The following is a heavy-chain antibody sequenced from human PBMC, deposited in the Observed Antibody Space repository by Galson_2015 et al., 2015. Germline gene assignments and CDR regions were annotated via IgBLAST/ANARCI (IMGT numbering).Heavy chain of an antibody. J-gene: IGHJ5*02. CDR1: GFTFSSYA. CDR2: ISGSGGST. V-gene: IGHV3-23*01. CDR3: ARAVGYCSSTSCANNWFDP. D-gene: IGHD2-2*01. Sequence: SLRLSCAASGFTFSSYAMSWVRQAPGKGLEWVSAISGSGGSTYYADSVKGRFTISRDNSKNTLYLQMNSLRAEDTAVYYCARAVGYCSSTSCANNWFDPWGQGTLVTVSS.